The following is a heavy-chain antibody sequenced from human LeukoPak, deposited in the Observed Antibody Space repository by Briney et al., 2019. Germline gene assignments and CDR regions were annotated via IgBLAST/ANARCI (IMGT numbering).Heavy chain of an antibody. J-gene: IGHJ6*03. CDR1: GFTFSSYS. D-gene: IGHD3-22*01. Sequence: PGGSLGLSCAASGFTFSSYSMNWVRQAPGKGLEWVSSISSVSTYVYYADSVKGRFTISRDNARNSLYLQMNSLRAEDTAVYYCAIKYYDTSGYQDYFYYMDVWGKGTTVTVSS. CDR2: ISSVSTYV. CDR3: AIKYYDTSGYQDYFYYMDV. V-gene: IGHV3-21*01.